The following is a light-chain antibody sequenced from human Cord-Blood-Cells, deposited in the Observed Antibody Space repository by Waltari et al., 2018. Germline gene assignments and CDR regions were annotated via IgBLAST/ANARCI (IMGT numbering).Light chain of an antibody. CDR2: EVS. Sequence: QSALPQPPSASGSPGQSVTISCTGTSSDVGGYKYVPWYQQHPGKAPKLMIYEVSKRPSGVPDRFSGSKSGNTASLTVSGLQAEDEADYYCSSYAGSNNFVVFGGGTKLTVL. V-gene: IGLV2-8*01. CDR1: SSDVGGYKY. CDR3: SSYAGSNNFVV. J-gene: IGLJ2*01.